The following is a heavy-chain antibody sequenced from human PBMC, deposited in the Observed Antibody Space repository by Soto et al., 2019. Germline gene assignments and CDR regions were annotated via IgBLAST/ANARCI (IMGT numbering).Heavy chain of an antibody. CDR1: GFTFGVYA. Sequence: GGSLRLSCAASGFTFGVYAMHWVRQAPGKGLEWVAVIYYDGSNKYYVDSVKGRFAISRDNSKSTLYLQMNSLRAEDTAVYYCARAYCSGGICYYYFDYWGQGTLVTVSS. CDR2: IYYDGSNK. V-gene: IGHV3-33*01. D-gene: IGHD2-15*01. CDR3: ARAYCSGGICYYYFDY. J-gene: IGHJ4*02.